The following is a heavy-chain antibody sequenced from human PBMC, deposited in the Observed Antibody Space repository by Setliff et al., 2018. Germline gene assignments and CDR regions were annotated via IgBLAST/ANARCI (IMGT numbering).Heavy chain of an antibody. CDR3: AGTYYNFWSALDYYYYGMDV. V-gene: IGHV1-46*01. D-gene: IGHD3-3*01. CDR2: INPSGGST. J-gene: IGHJ6*02. CDR1: GYTFTSYY. Sequence: ASVKVSCKASGYTFTSYYMHWVRQAPGQGLEWMGIINPSGGSTSYAQKFQGRVTMTRDTSTSTVYMELSSLRSEDTAVYYCAGTYYNFWSALDYYYYGMDVWGQGTTVTVSS.